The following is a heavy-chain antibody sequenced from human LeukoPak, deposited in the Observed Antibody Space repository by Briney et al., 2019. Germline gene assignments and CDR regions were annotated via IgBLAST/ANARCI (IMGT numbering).Heavy chain of an antibody. Sequence: SETLSLTCTVSGGSISSYYWSWIRQPPGKGLEWIGYIYYSGSTNYNPSLKSRVTISVDTSKNQFSLKLSSVTAADAAVYYCARRISGWSPFDPWGQGTLVTVSS. CDR3: ARRISGWSPFDP. CDR2: IYYSGST. CDR1: GGSISSYY. J-gene: IGHJ5*02. V-gene: IGHV4-59*08. D-gene: IGHD6-19*01.